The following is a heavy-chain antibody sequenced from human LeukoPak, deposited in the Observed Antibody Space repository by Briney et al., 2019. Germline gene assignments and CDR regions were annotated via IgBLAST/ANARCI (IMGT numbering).Heavy chain of an antibody. J-gene: IGHJ6*03. CDR1: GGSISSGGYY. CDR2: IYYSGST. CDR3: ARGRAEGGYDGQYYFYYMDV. Sequence: SETLSLTCTVSGGSISSGGYYWSWIRQHPGKGLEWIGYIYYSGSTDYNPSLKSRVTISVDTSRHQFSLKLSSVTAADTAVYYCARGRAEGGYDGQYYFYYMDVWGKGTTVTVSS. V-gene: IGHV4-31*03. D-gene: IGHD5-12*01.